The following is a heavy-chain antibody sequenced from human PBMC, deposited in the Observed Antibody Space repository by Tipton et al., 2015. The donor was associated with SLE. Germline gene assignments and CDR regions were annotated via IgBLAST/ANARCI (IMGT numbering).Heavy chain of an antibody. D-gene: IGHD2-2*01. CDR3: ARVRWGYCATTSCDHYYYYMDV. J-gene: IGHJ6*03. CDR2: IYYRGNT. Sequence: TLSLTCTVSNVSISSSTYYWGWIRQPPGKGLEWIGSIYYRGNTYYNPSLKSRVTISVDTSKNQFSLKLSSVTAADTAVYYCARVRWGYCATTSCDHYYYYMDVWGNGTTVTVSS. CDR1: NVSISSSTYY. V-gene: IGHV4-39*07.